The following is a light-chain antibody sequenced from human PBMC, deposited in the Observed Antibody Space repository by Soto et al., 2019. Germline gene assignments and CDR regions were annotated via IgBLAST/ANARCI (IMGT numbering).Light chain of an antibody. CDR3: QQYVSSVT. J-gene: IGKJ1*01. CDR1: QSVDSSF. CDR2: GAS. Sequence: EIVLTQSPGSLSLSPGERATLSCRASQSVDSSFFAWYQQKPGQAPRLLIYGASNRATGIPDRFSGSGSGTDFTLTISRLEPDDCVVYYCQQYVSSVTFGQGTKVEIK. V-gene: IGKV3-20*01.